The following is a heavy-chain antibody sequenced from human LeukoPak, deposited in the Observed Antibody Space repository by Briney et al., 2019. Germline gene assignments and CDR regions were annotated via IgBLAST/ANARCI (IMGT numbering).Heavy chain of an antibody. D-gene: IGHD3-10*01. J-gene: IGHJ4*02. CDR2: ISGSGGST. CDR1: GFTLTRAW. CDR3: ANSPLYGSGSYFAHPIDY. V-gene: IGHV3-23*01. Sequence: ARGSLRLSCTASGFTLTRAWMSWVRQAPGKGLEWVSAISGSGGSTYYADSVKGRFTISRDNSKNTLYLQMNSQRAEDTAVYYCANSPLYGSGSYFAHPIDYWGQGTLXTVSS.